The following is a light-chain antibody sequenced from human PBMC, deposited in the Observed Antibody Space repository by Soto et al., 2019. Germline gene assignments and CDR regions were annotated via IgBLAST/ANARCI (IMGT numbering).Light chain of an antibody. V-gene: IGKV3-11*01. CDR3: QPRSNWPS. J-gene: IGKJ3*01. CDR2: DAS. Sequence: EIVLTQSPATLSLSPGERATLSCRASQSVSRYLAWYQQKPGQAPRLLIYDASNRATGIPARFSGSGSGTDFTLTISSLEPEDFAVYYCQPRSNWPSFGPGTKLDIK. CDR1: QSVSRY.